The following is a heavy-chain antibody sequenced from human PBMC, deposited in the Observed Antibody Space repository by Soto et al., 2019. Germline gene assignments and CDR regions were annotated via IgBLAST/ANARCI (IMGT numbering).Heavy chain of an antibody. J-gene: IGHJ4*02. CDR3: AAQATGYFVPFDF. V-gene: IGHV3-23*01. D-gene: IGHD3-22*01. CDR2: ISASGDTT. CDR1: GFSFSTCA. Sequence: EVQLLESGGGLVQPGGSLRLSCAASGFSFSTCAVSWVRQAPGKGLEWVSSISASGDTTHYAESVRGRFTISRDNSRNTLHLQMSSLTAEDTVIYSCAAQATGYFVPFDFWGRGTLVTVSS.